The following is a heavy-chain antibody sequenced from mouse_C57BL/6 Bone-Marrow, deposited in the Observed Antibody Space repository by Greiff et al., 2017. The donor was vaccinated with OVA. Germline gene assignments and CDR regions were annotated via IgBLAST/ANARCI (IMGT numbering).Heavy chain of an antibody. Sequence: EVQVVESGGGLVQPGGSLKLSCAASGFTFSDYGMAWVRQAPRQGPEWVAFISNLAYSIYYADTVTGRFTISRENAKNTLYLEMSSLRSEDTAMYYCARRLRHYAMDYWGQGTSVTVSS. CDR3: ARRLRHYAMDY. CDR1: GFTFSDYG. V-gene: IGHV5-15*04. J-gene: IGHJ4*01. CDR2: ISNLAYSI. D-gene: IGHD2-12*01.